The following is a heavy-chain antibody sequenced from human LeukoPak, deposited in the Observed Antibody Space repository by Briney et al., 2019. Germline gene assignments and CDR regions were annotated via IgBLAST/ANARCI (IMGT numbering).Heavy chain of an antibody. J-gene: IGHJ5*02. CDR3: ARSRYSYGFGGKFDP. V-gene: IGHV3-74*01. CDR1: GFTFSSYW. D-gene: IGHD5-18*01. Sequence: PGGSLRLSCAASGFTFSSYWMHWVRQAPGKGLVWVSRINSDGSSTSYADSVKGRFTISRDNAKNSLYLQMNSLRAEDTAVYYCARSRYSYGFGGKFDPWGQGTLVTVSS. CDR2: INSDGSST.